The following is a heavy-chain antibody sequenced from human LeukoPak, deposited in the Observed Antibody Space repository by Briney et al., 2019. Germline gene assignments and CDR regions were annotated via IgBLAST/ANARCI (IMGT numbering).Heavy chain of an antibody. CDR1: GFTFSDYN. Sequence: PGGSLRLSCAASGFTFSDYNMRWIRQAPVKGLEWVSSISRSGSTKYYADSVKGRFTIPRDNAKNSLFLQMNSLRAEDTAVYYCARVLRYCSGGNCYSGGLGYMDVWGKGTTVTISS. CDR3: ARVLRYCSGGNCYSGGLGYMDV. V-gene: IGHV3-11*01. J-gene: IGHJ6*03. CDR2: ISRSGSTK. D-gene: IGHD2-15*01.